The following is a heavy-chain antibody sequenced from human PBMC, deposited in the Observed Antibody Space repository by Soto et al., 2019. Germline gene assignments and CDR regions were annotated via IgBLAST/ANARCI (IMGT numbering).Heavy chain of an antibody. J-gene: IGHJ6*02. V-gene: IGHV5-51*01. CDR1: GYSFTSYW. CDR3: AVGSSGRAGHYYYGMDV. D-gene: IGHD3-22*01. CDR2: IYPGDSDT. Sequence: GESLKISCKGSGYSFTSYWIGWVRQMPGKGLEWMGIIYPGDSDTRYSPSFQGQVTIAADKSISTAYLQWSSLKASDTAMYYCAVGSSGRAGHYYYGMDVWGQGTTVTVSS.